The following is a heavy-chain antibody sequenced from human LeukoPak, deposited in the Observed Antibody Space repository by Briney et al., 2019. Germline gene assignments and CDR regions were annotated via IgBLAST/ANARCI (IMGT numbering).Heavy chain of an antibody. V-gene: IGHV3-23*01. J-gene: IGHJ4*02. CDR1: GFSFNTSA. CDR2: ISGGGRST. Sequence: GPSLRLSWAASGFSFNTSAMSWVRQAPGRGLEWFPTISGGGRSTDDADSVKGQFTISRDKSKNTLYLQMNSLRAEDTAVNYCARERYYDGWGQGTLVTVYS. CDR3: ARERYYDG.